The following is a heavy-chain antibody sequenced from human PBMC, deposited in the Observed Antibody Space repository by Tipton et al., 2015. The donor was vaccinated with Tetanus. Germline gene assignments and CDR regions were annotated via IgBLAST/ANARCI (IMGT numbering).Heavy chain of an antibody. CDR1: GDSISSGNYR. V-gene: IGHV4-31*03. Sequence: TLSLTCTVSGDSISSGNYRYNWIRQLPGKGLEWIGYIYHTGTTYYNPSSKSRVSISVDTSMSQFSLELNSVTAADTAVYYCARDSRLFYAMDVWGQGATVAVSS. CDR2: IYHTGTT. J-gene: IGHJ6*02. D-gene: IGHD6-25*01. CDR3: ARDSRLFYAMDV.